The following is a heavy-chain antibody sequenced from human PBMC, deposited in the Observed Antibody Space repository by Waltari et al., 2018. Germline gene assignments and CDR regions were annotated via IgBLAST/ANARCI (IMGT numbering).Heavy chain of an antibody. Sequence: QVQLQESGPGLVKPSETLSLTCPVSGHSMNNYYWTWIRHSPGKGLEWIGYIYYSGSTNYNPALESRVTISIKPSKNQFALKWSSVTAADTAVYYCAGSGGNGDYDRWGQGTQVTVSS. CDR1: GHSMNNYY. J-gene: IGHJ5*02. CDR3: AGSGGNGDYDR. V-gene: IGHV4-59*01. D-gene: IGHD4-17*01. CDR2: IYYSGST.